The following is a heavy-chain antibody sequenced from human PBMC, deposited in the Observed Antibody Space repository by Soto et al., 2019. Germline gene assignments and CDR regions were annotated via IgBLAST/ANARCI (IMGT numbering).Heavy chain of an antibody. J-gene: IGHJ4*02. Sequence: GGSLRLSCAASGFTFSSYAMSWVRQAPGKGLEWVSAISGSGGSTYYADSVKGRFTISRDNSKNTLYLQMNSLRAEDTAVYYCEKPLYCSSTSCYEFDYWGQGTLVTVSS. CDR1: GFTFSSYA. V-gene: IGHV3-23*01. D-gene: IGHD2-2*01. CDR2: ISGSGGST. CDR3: EKPLYCSSTSCYEFDY.